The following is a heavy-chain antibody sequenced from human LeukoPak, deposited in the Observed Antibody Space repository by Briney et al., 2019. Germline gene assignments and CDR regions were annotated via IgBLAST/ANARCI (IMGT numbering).Heavy chain of an antibody. CDR3: ASGVLCSGGSCWNSWFDP. V-gene: IGHV4-4*02. D-gene: IGHD2-15*01. CDR1: GGSISSSNW. CDR2: IYHSGST. J-gene: IGHJ5*02. Sequence: SETLSLTCAVSGGSISSSNWWSWVRQPPGKGLEWIGEIYHSGSTNYNPSLKSRVTISVDTSKNQFSLKLSSVTAADTGVYYCASGVLCSGGSCWNSWFDPWGQGTLVTVSS.